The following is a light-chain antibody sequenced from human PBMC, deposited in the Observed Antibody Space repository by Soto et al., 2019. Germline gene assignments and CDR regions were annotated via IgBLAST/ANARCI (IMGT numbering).Light chain of an antibody. CDR1: SSNIGSNT. CDR3: EAWDDSLNGYV. V-gene: IGLV1-44*01. Sequence: QPVLTQPPSASGTPGQRVIISCSGSSSNIGSNTVNWYQQLPGTAPKLLIYSNDQRPSGVPDRFSGSKSGTSASLAISGLQSEDEAEYYCEAWDDSLNGYVFGTGTKLTVL. J-gene: IGLJ1*01. CDR2: SND.